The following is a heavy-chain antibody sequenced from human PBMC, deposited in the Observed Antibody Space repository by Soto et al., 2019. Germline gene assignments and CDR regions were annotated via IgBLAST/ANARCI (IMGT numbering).Heavy chain of an antibody. Sequence: PSETLSLTCTVSGGSISSYYWSWIRQPPGKGLEWIGYIYYSGSTNYNPSLKSRVTISVDTSKNQFSLKLSSVTAADTAVYYCARVPGGSYSVGFDYWGQGTLVTVS. J-gene: IGHJ4*02. V-gene: IGHV4-59*01. CDR3: ARVPGGSYSVGFDY. CDR2: IYYSGST. CDR1: GGSISSYY. D-gene: IGHD1-26*01.